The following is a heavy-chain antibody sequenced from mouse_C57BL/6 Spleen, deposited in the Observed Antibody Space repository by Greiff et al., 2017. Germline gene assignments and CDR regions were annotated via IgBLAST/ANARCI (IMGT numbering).Heavy chain of an antibody. J-gene: IGHJ3*01. CDR1: GYAFSSSW. V-gene: IGHV1-82*01. CDR2: IYPGDGDT. CDR3: AREDDGYYAWFAY. Sequence: QVQLQQSGPELVKPGASVKISCKASGYAFSSSWMNWVKQRPGKGLEWIGRIYPGDGDTNYNGKFKGKATLTAGKSSSTAYMQLSSLTSEDSAVYFCAREDDGYYAWFAYWGQGTLVTVSA. D-gene: IGHD2-3*01.